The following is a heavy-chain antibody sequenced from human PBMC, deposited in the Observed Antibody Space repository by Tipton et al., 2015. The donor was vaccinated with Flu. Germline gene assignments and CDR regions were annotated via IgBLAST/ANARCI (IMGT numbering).Heavy chain of an antibody. CDR3: ARYNYYGSGSNDAFDI. V-gene: IGHV4-4*07. Sequence: TLSLTCTVSGGSISSYYWSWIRQPAGKGLEWIGRIYTSGSTNYNPSLKSRVTMSVDTSKNQFSLKLSSVTAADTAVYYCARYNYYGSGSNDAFDIWGQGTMVTVSS. J-gene: IGHJ3*02. CDR2: IYTSGST. D-gene: IGHD3-10*01. CDR1: GGSISSYY.